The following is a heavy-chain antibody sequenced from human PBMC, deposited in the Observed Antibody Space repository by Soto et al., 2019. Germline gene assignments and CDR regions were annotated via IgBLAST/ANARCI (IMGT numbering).Heavy chain of an antibody. J-gene: IGHJ4*02. V-gene: IGHV4-59*01. CDR1: TDSITGYY. Sequence: PLETLSLTCTVSTDSITGYYWTWIRQPPGKGLEWIGYIYFSGSTNYNPSLKSRVTISLDTSKNQFSLNLSSVTAADTAVYYCARSRYYGDTLISDYWGQGTLVTVSS. CDR3: ARSRYYGDTLISDY. D-gene: IGHD4-17*01. CDR2: IYFSGST.